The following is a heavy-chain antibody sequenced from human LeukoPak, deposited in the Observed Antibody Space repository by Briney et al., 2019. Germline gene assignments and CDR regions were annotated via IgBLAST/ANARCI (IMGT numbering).Heavy chain of an antibody. Sequence: GASVKVSCKASGYTFTGYYMHWVRQAPGQGLEWMGWINPNSGGTNCAQKFQGRVTMTRDTSISTAYMELSRLRSDDTAVYYCARQSNYDILTGYYKSFDYWGQGTLVTVSS. V-gene: IGHV1-2*02. CDR1: GYTFTGYY. D-gene: IGHD3-9*01. J-gene: IGHJ4*02. CDR2: INPNSGGT. CDR3: ARQSNYDILTGYYKSFDY.